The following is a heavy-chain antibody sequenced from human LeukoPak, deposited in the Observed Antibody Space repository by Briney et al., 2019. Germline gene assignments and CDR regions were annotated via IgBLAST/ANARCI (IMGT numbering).Heavy chain of an antibody. J-gene: IGHJ4*02. D-gene: IGHD4-23*01. CDR3: TTDYGGNSDY. CDR2: IKSKTDGGTT. Sequence: GGSLRLSCAASGFTFSNVWMSCVRQAPGKGLEWIGRIKSKTDGGTTDYAAPVKGRFTISRDDSKNTLCLQMNSLKAEDTAVYYCTTDYGGNSDYWGQGTLVTVSS. CDR1: GFTFSNVW. V-gene: IGHV3-15*01.